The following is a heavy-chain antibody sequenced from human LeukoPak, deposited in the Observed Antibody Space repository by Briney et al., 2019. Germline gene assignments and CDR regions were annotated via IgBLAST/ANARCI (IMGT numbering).Heavy chain of an antibody. CDR2: IYSDGTT. Sequence: SETLSLTCSVSGASTTSYYWNWIRQAPGKGLEWIGYIYSDGTTSYSPSLRSRVTISIDTSRNQFSLKLSSVTAADAAVYYCARDTRSYDTSGYYYFDYWGQGTLVTVSS. D-gene: IGHD3-22*01. V-gene: IGHV4-59*01. CDR1: GASTTSYY. J-gene: IGHJ4*02. CDR3: ARDTRSYDTSGYYYFDY.